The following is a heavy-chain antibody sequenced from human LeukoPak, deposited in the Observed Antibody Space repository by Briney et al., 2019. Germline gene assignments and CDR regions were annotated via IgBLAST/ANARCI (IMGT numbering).Heavy chain of an antibody. J-gene: IGHJ6*03. V-gene: IGHV3-30*18. CDR3: AKMGGSGYSSGWYDVDYYYYMDV. CDR2: ISYDGSNK. CDR1: GFTFSSYG. D-gene: IGHD6-19*01. Sequence: GGSLRLSCAASGFTFSSYGMHWVRQAPGKGLEWVAVISYDGSNKYYADSVKGRFTISRDNSKNTLYLQMNSLRAEDTAVYYCAKMGGSGYSSGWYDVDYYYYMDVWGKGTTVTVSS.